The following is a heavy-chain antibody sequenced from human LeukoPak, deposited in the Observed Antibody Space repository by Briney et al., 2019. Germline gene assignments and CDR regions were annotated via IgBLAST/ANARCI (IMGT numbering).Heavy chain of an antibody. D-gene: IGHD5-12*01. J-gene: IGHJ4*02. CDR1: GFTFSDYY. CDR2: ISSSSSYT. CDR3: ARDSGYSGYSDY. Sequence: GGSLRLSCAASGFTFSDYYMSWIRQATGKGLEWVSYISSSSSYTDYADSVKGRFTISRDNAKNSLNLQMNSLRAEDTAVYYCARDSGYSGYSDYWGQGTLVTVSS. V-gene: IGHV3-11*05.